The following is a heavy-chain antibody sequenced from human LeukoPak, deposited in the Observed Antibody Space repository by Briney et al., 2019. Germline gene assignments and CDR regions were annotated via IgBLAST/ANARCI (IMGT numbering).Heavy chain of an antibody. CDR3: ARAPIATASPFDY. CDR1: GGSFSGFH. D-gene: IGHD6-13*01. Sequence: AGTLSLTCAVYGGSFSGFHWSWIRQPPGKGLEWIGEIDHGGTSNYNPSLKSRVTMSADTSKNQFSLSLRFMTAADTAVYYCARAPIATASPFDYWGQGTLVTVSS. V-gene: IGHV4-34*01. CDR2: IDHGGTS. J-gene: IGHJ4*02.